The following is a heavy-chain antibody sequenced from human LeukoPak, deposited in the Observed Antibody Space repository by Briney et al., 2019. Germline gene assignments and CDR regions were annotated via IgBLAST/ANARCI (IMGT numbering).Heavy chain of an antibody. CDR2: IDPSGGST. J-gene: IGHJ5*02. V-gene: IGHV1-46*01. Sequence: ASVRVSCKAFGYTFTSYYMHWVRQAPGQGLEWMGIIDPSGGSTSYAQKFQGRVTMTRDTSTSTVYMELSSLRSEDTAVYYCAREDYVVRSWFDPWGQGTLVTVSS. D-gene: IGHD3-22*01. CDR3: AREDYVVRSWFDP. CDR1: GYTFTSYY.